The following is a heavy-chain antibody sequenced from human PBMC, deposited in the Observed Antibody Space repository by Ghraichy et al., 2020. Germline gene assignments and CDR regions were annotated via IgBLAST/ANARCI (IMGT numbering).Heavy chain of an antibody. D-gene: IGHD3-10*01. V-gene: IGHV3-30*18. CDR2: ISYDGSNK. CDR3: AKDRQPGTLYYYGPLDY. J-gene: IGHJ4*02. Sequence: LSLTCVASGFTFSSYGMHWVRQAPGKGLEWVAVISYDGSNKYYADSVKGRFTISRDNSKNTLYLQMNSLRAEDTAVYYCAKDRQPGTLYYYGPLDYWGQGTLVTVSS. CDR1: GFTFSSYG.